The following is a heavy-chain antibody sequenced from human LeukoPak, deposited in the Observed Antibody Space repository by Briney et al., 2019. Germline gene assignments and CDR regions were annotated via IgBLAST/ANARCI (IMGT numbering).Heavy chain of an antibody. CDR2: IYYSGST. J-gene: IGHJ5*02. D-gene: IGHD2-2*01. V-gene: IGHV4-39*07. CDR1: GGSISSSSYY. Sequence: PSETLSLTCTVSGGSISSSSYYWGWIRQPPGKGLEWIGSIYYSGSTYYNPSLKSRVTISVDTSKNQFSLKLSSVTAADMAVYYCARVLGYCSSTSRYPVNWFDPWGQGTLVTVSS. CDR3: ARVLGYCSSTSRYPVNWFDP.